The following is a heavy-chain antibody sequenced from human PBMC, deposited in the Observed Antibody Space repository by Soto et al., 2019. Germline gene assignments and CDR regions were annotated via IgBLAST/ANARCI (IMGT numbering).Heavy chain of an antibody. J-gene: IGHJ3*02. CDR3: AREGGNYDYVWGSYRPNGDAFDI. CDR2: IYYSGST. CDR1: GGSISSYY. D-gene: IGHD3-16*02. Sequence: SLSPTCTVPGGSISSYYWSWIRQPPGKGLEWIGYIYYSGSTNYNPSLKSRVTISVDTSKNQFSLKLSSVTAADTAVYYCAREGGNYDYVWGSYRPNGDAFDIWGQGTMVTVSS. V-gene: IGHV4-59*01.